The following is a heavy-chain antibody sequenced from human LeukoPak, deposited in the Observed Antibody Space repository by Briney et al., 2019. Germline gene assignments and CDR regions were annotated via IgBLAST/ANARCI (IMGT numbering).Heavy chain of an antibody. CDR1: GFSFTTYW. CDR3: AREASSGWYD. D-gene: IGHD6-19*01. Sequence: GGSLRLSCAASGFSFTTYWMSWVRQAQGKGLEWVANINQDGTEKYYVDSVKGRFTISRDNGKNSLYLQMNSLRAEDTAVYYCAREASSGWYDWGQGTLVTVSS. J-gene: IGHJ4*02. V-gene: IGHV3-7*01. CDR2: INQDGTEK.